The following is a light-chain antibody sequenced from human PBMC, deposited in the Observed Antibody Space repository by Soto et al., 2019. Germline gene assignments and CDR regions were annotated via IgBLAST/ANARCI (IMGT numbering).Light chain of an antibody. CDR1: QGIGVR. Sequence: IQMTQSPSSLSASIGDRVTITCRASQGIGVRLAWFQQKPGKAPQYLIQSASTLASGVPSRFSGSGSGTDFILTISRLDPEDFAVYYCQQYSSSPITFGQGTRLEIK. J-gene: IGKJ5*01. CDR3: QQYSSSPIT. V-gene: IGKV1D-16*01. CDR2: SAS.